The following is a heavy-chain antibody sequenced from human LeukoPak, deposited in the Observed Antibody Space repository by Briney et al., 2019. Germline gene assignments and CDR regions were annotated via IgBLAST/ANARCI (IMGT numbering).Heavy chain of an antibody. Sequence: GGSLRLSCAASGFTFSSYGMHWVRQAPGKGLEWVALLSYDGSNEYYADSVKGRFTISRDNSKNTLYLQMNSLRAEDTAVYYCARGRGSYSADYWGQGTLVTVSS. D-gene: IGHD1-26*01. CDR2: LSYDGSNE. CDR1: GFTFSSYG. J-gene: IGHJ4*02. CDR3: ARGRGSYSADY. V-gene: IGHV3-30*03.